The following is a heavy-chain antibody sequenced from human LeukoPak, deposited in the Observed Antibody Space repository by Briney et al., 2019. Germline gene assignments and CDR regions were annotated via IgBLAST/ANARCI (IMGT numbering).Heavy chain of an antibody. D-gene: IGHD5-18*01. V-gene: IGHV4-59*01. CDR2: IYYSGST. Sequence: SETLSLTCTVSGGSISSYYWSWIRQPPGKGLEWIGYIYYSGSTNYNPSLKSRVTISVDTTKNQFSLKLSSVTAADTAVYYCARVRDTAMDAYYYYMDVWGKGTTVTVSS. CDR3: ARVRDTAMDAYYYYMDV. CDR1: GGSISSYY. J-gene: IGHJ6*03.